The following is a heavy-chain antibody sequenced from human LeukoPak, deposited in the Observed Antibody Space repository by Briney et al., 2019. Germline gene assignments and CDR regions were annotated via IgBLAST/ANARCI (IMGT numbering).Heavy chain of an antibody. CDR2: IYPGDSDT. Sequence: GESLKISWKGSGYIFTSYWIGGVRQMPGKGLELMGIIYPGDSDTRYSPSFQGQVTISADKSISTAYLQWSSLKASDTAMYYCARRGIATSILDPWGQGTLVTVSS. CDR1: GYIFTSYW. V-gene: IGHV5-51*01. CDR3: ARRGIATSILDP. D-gene: IGHD6-25*01. J-gene: IGHJ5*02.